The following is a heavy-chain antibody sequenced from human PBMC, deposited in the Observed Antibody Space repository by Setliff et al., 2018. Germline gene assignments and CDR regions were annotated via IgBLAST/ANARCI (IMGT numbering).Heavy chain of an antibody. CDR2: INPNNGGT. CDR3: ARSPTRTTGSHYLGYYYYYMDF. D-gene: IGHD1-1*01. Sequence: ASVKVSCKASGYTLTNYYMHWVRQAPGQGLEWMGWINPNNGGTKYAQKFQGRVTMTRDTSISTGYMELSRLRYDDTAVYYCARSPTRTTGSHYLGYYYYYMDFWGKGTTVTVSS. CDR1: GYTLTNYY. V-gene: IGHV1-2*02. J-gene: IGHJ6*03.